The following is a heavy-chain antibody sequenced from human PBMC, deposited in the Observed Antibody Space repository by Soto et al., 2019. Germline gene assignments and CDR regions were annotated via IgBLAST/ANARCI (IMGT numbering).Heavy chain of an antibody. J-gene: IGHJ6*03. CDR2: ISSSGSTI. D-gene: IGHD5-12*01. CDR1: GFTFSDYY. Sequence: VQLVESGGGLVQPGGSLRLSCAASGFTFSDYYMSWIRQAPGKGLEWVSYISSSGSTIYYADSVKGRFTISRDNAKNSLYLQMNSLRAEDTAVYYCARGEGMGGLHIVATIGVGYYYYMDVWGKGTTVTVSS. V-gene: IGHV3-11*01. CDR3: ARGEGMGGLHIVATIGVGYYYYMDV.